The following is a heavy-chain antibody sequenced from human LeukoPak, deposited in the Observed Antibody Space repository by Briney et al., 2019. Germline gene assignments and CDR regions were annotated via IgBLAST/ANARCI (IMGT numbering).Heavy chain of an antibody. CDR3: ARAQYSYGPLDY. CDR1: GFTFDDYA. J-gene: IGHJ4*02. V-gene: IGHV3-9*01. Sequence: GGSLRLSCAASGFTFDDYAMHWVRQAPGKGLEWVSGISWNSGSIGYADSVKGRFTISRDNAKNSLYLQMNSLRAEDTAVYYCARAQYSYGPLDYWGQGTLVTVSS. D-gene: IGHD5-18*01. CDR2: ISWNSGSI.